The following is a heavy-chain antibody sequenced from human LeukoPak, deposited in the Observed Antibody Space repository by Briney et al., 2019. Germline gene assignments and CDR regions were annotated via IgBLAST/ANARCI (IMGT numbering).Heavy chain of an antibody. V-gene: IGHV1-18*01. CDR1: GYTFTSYG. CDR3: ARGGVEWFGVGAGMDYYMDV. D-gene: IGHD3-10*01. Sequence: ASVKVSCKASGYTFTSYGTTCVRHAPGQKLEWMGWISAYNGNKNYAQKLQGRVTMTTDTSTSTAYMELRSLRSDDTAVYYCARGGVEWFGVGAGMDYYMDVWGKGTTVTVSS. J-gene: IGHJ6*03. CDR2: ISAYNGNK.